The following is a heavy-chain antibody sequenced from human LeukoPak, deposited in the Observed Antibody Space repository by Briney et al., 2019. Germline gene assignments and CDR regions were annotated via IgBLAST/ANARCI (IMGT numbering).Heavy chain of an antibody. CDR1: GFTFSSYS. D-gene: IGHD6-19*01. V-gene: IGHV3-21*01. CDR2: ISSSSSYI. CDR3: AREDQWLVKGSAFGT. Sequence: GGSLRLSCAASGFTFSSYSMNWVRQAPGKGLEWVSSISSSSSYIYYADSVKGRFTISRDNAKNSLYLQMNSLRAEDTAVYYCAREDQWLVKGSAFGTWGQGTMVTVSS. J-gene: IGHJ3*02.